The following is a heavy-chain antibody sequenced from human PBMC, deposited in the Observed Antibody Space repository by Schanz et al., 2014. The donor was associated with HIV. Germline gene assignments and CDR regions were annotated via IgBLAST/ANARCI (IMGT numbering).Heavy chain of an antibody. Sequence: VQLAESGGGLAQPGESLRLSCLASGFPFSDYSMNWVRQAPGKGLEWVAVIWYDGNNKSYADSVKGRFTISRDNSKSTLFLQMNSLRAEDTAVYYCAKVPVAHYYYGMDVWGQGTTVTVSS. V-gene: IGHV3-33*06. CDR3: AKVPVAHYYYGMDV. J-gene: IGHJ6*02. CDR1: GFPFSDYS. CDR2: IWYDGNNK.